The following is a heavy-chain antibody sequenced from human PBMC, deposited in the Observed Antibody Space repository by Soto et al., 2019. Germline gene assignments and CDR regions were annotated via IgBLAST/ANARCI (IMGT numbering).Heavy chain of an antibody. CDR2: ITPFNGDV. D-gene: IGHD1-26*01. V-gene: IGHV1-45*02. Sequence: QMQLVQSGAEVKTPGSTVTVSCKALGNTFTYRYLHWVRQAPGQALEWMGWITPFNGDVHYGQKFQERVTITRDRSIKTAYMRMRSLRSVDTAMYYCASGGAGTGPFTWELPDHWGQGTLVTVSS. CDR1: GNTFTYRY. CDR3: ASGGAGTGPFTWELPDH. J-gene: IGHJ4*02.